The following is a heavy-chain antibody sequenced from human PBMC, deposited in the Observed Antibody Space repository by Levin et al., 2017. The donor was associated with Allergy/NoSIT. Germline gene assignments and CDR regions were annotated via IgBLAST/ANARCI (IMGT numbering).Heavy chain of an antibody. V-gene: IGHV3-23*01. D-gene: IGHD6-6*01. CDR2: ISGSGGST. CDR3: ANQLVGNFDY. J-gene: IGHJ4*02. CDR1: GFTFSSYA. Sequence: LSLTCAASGFTFSSYAMSWVRPAPGKGLEWVSAISGSGGSTYYADSVKGRFTISRDNSKNTLYLQMNSLRAEDTAVYYCANQLVGNFDYWGQGTLVTVSS.